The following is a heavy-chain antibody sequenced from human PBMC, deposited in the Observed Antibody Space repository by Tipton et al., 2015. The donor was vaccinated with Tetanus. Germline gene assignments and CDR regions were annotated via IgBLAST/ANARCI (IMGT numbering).Heavy chain of an antibody. CDR1: GFTFSNHW. CDR2: INRDGTGT. CDR3: ARVPGAGVGYCSGGNCHYFDY. Sequence: GSLRLSCAASGFTFSNHWMHWVRQVPGKGLMWVSRINRDGTGTTYADSVKGRFTISRDNAKNSLYLQMNSLRAEDTAMYYCARVPGAGVGYCSGGNCHYFDYWGQGTLVTVSS. D-gene: IGHD2-15*01. J-gene: IGHJ4*02. V-gene: IGHV3-74*01.